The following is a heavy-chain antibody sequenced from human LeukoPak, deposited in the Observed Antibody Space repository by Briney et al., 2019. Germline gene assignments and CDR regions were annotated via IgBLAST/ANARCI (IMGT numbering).Heavy chain of an antibody. Sequence: GGSLRLSCVASGFTFSSYPMSWVRQAPGKGLEWVSAISVSGVTTYYADSVKGRFTISRDNSKNTLYLQMKSLRAEDTAVYYCAKLRRVVVAALFDYWGQGNLVTVS. CDR2: ISVSGVTT. CDR1: GFTFSSYP. D-gene: IGHD2-15*01. CDR3: AKLRRVVVAALFDY. V-gene: IGHV3-23*01. J-gene: IGHJ4*02.